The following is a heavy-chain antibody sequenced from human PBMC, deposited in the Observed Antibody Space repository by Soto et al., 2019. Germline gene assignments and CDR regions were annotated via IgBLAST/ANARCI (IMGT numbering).Heavy chain of an antibody. D-gene: IGHD2-15*01. CDR2: IYYSGST. CDR1: GGSISSGGYY. CDR3: ARRYGGNFDY. V-gene: IGHV4-31*03. J-gene: IGHJ4*02. Sequence: SETLSLTCTVSGGSISSGGYYWCWIRQHPGKGLEWIGYIYYSGSTYYNPSLKSRVTISVDTSKNQFSLKLSSVTAADTAVYYCARRYGGNFDYWGQGTLVTVSS.